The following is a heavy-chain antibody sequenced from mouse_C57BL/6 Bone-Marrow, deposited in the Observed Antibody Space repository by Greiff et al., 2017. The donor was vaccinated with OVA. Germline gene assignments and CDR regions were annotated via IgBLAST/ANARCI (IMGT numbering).Heavy chain of an antibody. CDR3: ARSPDDYYGGVSFAY. CDR2: IYPGDGDT. Sequence: QVQLQQSGPELVKPGASVKISCKASGYAFSSSWMNWVKQRPGKGLEWIGRIYPGDGDTNYNGKFKGKATLTADKSSSTAYMQLSSLTSEDSAVYFCARSPDDYYGGVSFAYWGQGTLVTVSA. D-gene: IGHD2-3*01. J-gene: IGHJ3*01. V-gene: IGHV1-82*01. CDR1: GYAFSSSW.